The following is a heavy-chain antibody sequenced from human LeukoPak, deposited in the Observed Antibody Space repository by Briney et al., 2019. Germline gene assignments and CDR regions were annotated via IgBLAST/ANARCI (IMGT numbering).Heavy chain of an antibody. D-gene: IGHD7-27*01. CDR3: ARDWFLGIGSWFDP. J-gene: IGHJ5*02. V-gene: IGHV1-2*02. CDR1: GYTFTGYY. Sequence: ASVKVSCKASGYTFTGYYMHWVRQAPGQGLEWMGWINPNSGGTNYAQKFQGRVTMTRDTSISTAYMELSRLRSDDTAVYYCARDWFLGIGSWFDPWGQGTLVTVSS. CDR2: INPNSGGT.